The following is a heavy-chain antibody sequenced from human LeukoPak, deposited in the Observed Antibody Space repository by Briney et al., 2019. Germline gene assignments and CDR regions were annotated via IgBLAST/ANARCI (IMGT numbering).Heavy chain of an antibody. J-gene: IGHJ3*02. V-gene: IGHV4-34*11. D-gene: IGHD3-10*01. CDR3: ARDRGLWLGEARDAFDI. CDR2: ISYSGTT. Sequence: SSETLSLTCAVYGGSFSGYYWSWIRQPPGKGLEWIAIISYSGTTYYNPSLKTRATISIDTSKNKFSLKVNSVTAADTAMYYCARDRGLWLGEARDAFDIWGQGTMVTVFS. CDR1: GGSFSGYY.